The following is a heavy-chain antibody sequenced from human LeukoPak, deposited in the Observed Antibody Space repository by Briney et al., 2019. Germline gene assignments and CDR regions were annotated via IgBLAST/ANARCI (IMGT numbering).Heavy chain of an antibody. V-gene: IGHV3-30*04. D-gene: IGHD4-17*01. CDR3: ARGGYGDYDAFDI. CDR1: GFTFASYA. J-gene: IGHJ3*02. Sequence: GGSLRLSCAASGFTFASYAMHWVRQAPGKGLEWVAVILYDGTDKYCADSVKGRFTISRDNSKNTLYLQMNSLRAEDTAVYYCARGGYGDYDAFDIWGQGTMVTVSS. CDR2: ILYDGTDK.